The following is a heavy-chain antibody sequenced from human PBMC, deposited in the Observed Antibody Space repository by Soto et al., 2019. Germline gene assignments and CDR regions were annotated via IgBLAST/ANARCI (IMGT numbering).Heavy chain of an antibody. Sequence: QVQLQQWGAGLLKPSETLSLTCAVYGGSFSGYYWSWIRQPPGKGLEWIGEINHSGSTNYNPSLKSRVXXSXDXXKNQFSLKLSSVTAADTAVYYCARGLDTAMRAFDYWGQGTLVTVSS. CDR1: GGSFSGYY. D-gene: IGHD5-18*01. J-gene: IGHJ4*02. CDR2: INHSGST. V-gene: IGHV4-34*01. CDR3: ARGLDTAMRAFDY.